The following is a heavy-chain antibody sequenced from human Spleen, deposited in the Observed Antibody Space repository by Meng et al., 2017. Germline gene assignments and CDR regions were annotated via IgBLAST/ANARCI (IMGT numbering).Heavy chain of an antibody. J-gene: IGHJ6*02. CDR1: GFTFSSYA. V-gene: IGHV3-23*01. Sequence: GESLKISCAGSGFTFSSYAMSWVRQAPGKGLEWVSTISGSGGNTYYADSVKGRFTISRDNSKNTLYLQMNSLRAEDTAVYYCAKEDVSGTYSADVWGHGTTVTVSS. CDR2: ISGSGGNT. D-gene: IGHD3-10*01. CDR3: AKEDVSGTYSADV.